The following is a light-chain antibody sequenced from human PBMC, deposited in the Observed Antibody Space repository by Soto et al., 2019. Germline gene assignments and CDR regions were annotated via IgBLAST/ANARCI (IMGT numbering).Light chain of an antibody. CDR3: QQYNNWPPIT. CDR2: DAS. Sequence: IVMTQSPATLSVSPGERATLSCRARQSVRSNLAWYQQKPGQAPRLLIYDASTRATGIPARFSGSGSGTEFILTISSLQSEDFGVYYCQQYNNWPPITFGQGTRLEI. CDR1: QSVRSN. V-gene: IGKV3D-15*01. J-gene: IGKJ5*01.